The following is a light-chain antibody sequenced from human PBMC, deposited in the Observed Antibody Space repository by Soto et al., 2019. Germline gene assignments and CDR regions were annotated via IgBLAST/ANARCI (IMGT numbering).Light chain of an antibody. CDR1: QSVSSN. CDR2: DTS. Sequence: EIVMTQSPATLSVSPGERASLSCRASQSVSSNLAWYQQKPGQAPRLLIYDTSTRASGVPDRFSGSGSGTDFTLTISSLEPEDFAVYYCQQRSNWPRTFGQGTKVDIK. CDR3: QQRSNWPRT. J-gene: IGKJ1*01. V-gene: IGKV3-11*01.